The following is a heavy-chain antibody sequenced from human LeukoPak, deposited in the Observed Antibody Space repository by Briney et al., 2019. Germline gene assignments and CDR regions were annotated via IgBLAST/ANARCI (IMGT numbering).Heavy chain of an antibody. V-gene: IGHV4-59*08. CDR2: ISYSGTT. D-gene: IGHD6-19*01. CDR1: GGYINTYY. Sequence: SETLSLTCTVSGGYINTYYWSWIRQPPGKGLEYIGYISYSGTTNYNPSLNSRVTISIGTSRNQFSLRLSSVTAADTAVYYCARVGARDGWYLAFDIWGQGTMVTVSS. CDR3: ARVGARDGWYLAFDI. J-gene: IGHJ3*02.